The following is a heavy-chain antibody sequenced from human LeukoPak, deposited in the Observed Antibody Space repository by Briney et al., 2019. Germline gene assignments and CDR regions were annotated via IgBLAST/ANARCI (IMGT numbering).Heavy chain of an antibody. CDR2: IYPGDSDT. CDR1: GYSFTSYW. Sequence: GESLKISCKGSGYSFTSYWIGWVRQMPGKGLEWMGIIYPGDSDTRYSPSFQGQVTISADKSISTAYLQWSSLKASDTAMYYCARHPEYSSSGRYYYYMDVWGKGTTVTVSS. CDR3: ARHPEYSSSGRYYYYMDV. J-gene: IGHJ6*03. V-gene: IGHV5-51*01. D-gene: IGHD6-6*01.